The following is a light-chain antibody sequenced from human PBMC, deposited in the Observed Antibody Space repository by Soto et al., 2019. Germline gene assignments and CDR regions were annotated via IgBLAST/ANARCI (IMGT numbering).Light chain of an antibody. V-gene: IGKV1-5*01. CDR2: DTS. J-gene: IGKJ1*01. Sequence: DIQITQSPSTLSASVGDRVTITCRASQIITTFLAWYHQKPGKAPKVLIYDTSSLEPGVPSRSTASGSGTEFTLTIRSLQPDDFATYYCLQYESYPRTFGRGTKVEIK. CDR3: LQYESYPRT. CDR1: QIITTF.